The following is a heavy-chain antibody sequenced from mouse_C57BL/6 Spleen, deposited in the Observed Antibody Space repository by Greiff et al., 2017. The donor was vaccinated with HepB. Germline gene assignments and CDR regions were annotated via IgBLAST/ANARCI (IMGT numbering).Heavy chain of an antibody. CDR2: IDPENGDT. Sequence: VQLKESGAELVRPGASVKLSCTASGFNIKDDYMHWVKQRPEQGLEWIGWIDPENGDTEYASKFQGKATITADTSSNTAYLQLSSLTSEDTAVYYCTYYGSSFWGQGTTLTVSS. CDR1: GFNIKDDY. V-gene: IGHV14-4*01. J-gene: IGHJ2*01. D-gene: IGHD1-1*01. CDR3: TYYGSSF.